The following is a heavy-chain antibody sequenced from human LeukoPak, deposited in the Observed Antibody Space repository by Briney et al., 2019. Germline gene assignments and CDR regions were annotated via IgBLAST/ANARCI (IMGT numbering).Heavy chain of an antibody. V-gene: IGHV1-69*16. J-gene: IGHJ1*01. CDR1: GGSFSSYS. Sequence: APVKVSCKASGGSFSSYSISWVRQAPGQGLEWMGGRVPILGPTNLAQKFQGRLTITADESTSTAYMELNGLSVEDTAVYYCAREGPVGTDGFWGQGTLVTVSS. CDR3: AREGPVGTDGF. D-gene: IGHD5-24*01. CDR2: RVPILGPT.